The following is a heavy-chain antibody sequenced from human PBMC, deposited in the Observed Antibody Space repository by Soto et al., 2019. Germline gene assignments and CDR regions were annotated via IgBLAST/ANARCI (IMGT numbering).Heavy chain of an antibody. CDR3: ARGHSAMEYYYYYGMDV. V-gene: IGHV4-59*01. CDR1: GVSISSSF. CDR2: ISYSGST. J-gene: IGHJ6*02. Sequence: AETLSLTCSVSGVSISSSFWSWIRQPPGKELEWIGYISYSGSTTYNPSLKSRITLSVDTSKNQFSLRVASVAAADTAVYYCARGHSAMEYYYYYGMDVWGQGTTVTVSS. D-gene: IGHD5-18*01.